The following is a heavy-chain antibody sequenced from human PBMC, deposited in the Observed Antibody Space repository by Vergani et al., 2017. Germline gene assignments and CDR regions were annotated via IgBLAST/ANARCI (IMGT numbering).Heavy chain of an antibody. Sequence: QVQLQESGPGLVQPSQTLYLTCTVSGGSISSGGYYWSWIRQHPGKGLEWIGYIYYSGSTYYNPSLKSRVTISVDTSKNQFSLKLSAVTAADTAVYYCARGRNTGHFDYWGQGTLVTVSS. CDR3: ARGRNTGHFDY. J-gene: IGHJ4*02. D-gene: IGHD1-14*01. CDR2: IYYSGST. V-gene: IGHV4-31*03. CDR1: GGSISSGGYY.